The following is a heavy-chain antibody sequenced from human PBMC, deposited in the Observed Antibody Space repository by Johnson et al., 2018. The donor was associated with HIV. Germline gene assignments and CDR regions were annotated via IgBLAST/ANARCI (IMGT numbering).Heavy chain of an antibody. Sequence: QVQLVESGGGVVQPGRSLRLSCAASGFTFSSYAMHWVRQAPGKGLEWVAVISYDGSNKYYAAPVKGRFTISRDDSKNTLYVQMNSLKTEDTALYYCTAAIDLSTAMAHAFDIWGQGTMVTVSS. D-gene: IGHD5-18*01. CDR2: ISYDGSNK. CDR1: GFTFSSYA. J-gene: IGHJ3*02. CDR3: TAAIDLSTAMAHAFDI. V-gene: IGHV3-30*04.